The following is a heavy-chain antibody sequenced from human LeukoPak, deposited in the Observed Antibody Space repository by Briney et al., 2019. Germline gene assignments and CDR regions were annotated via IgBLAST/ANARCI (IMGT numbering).Heavy chain of an antibody. CDR2: ISWNSGSI. D-gene: IGHD1-26*01. CDR3: AKEKYSGSSPVDY. CDR1: GFTFDDYA. Sequence: GRSLRLSCAASGFTFDDYAMHWVRQAPGKGLEWVSGISWNSGSIGYADSVKGRFTISRDNAKNSLYLQMNSLRAEDTALYYCAKEKYSGSSPVDYWGQGTLVTVSS. J-gene: IGHJ4*02. V-gene: IGHV3-9*01.